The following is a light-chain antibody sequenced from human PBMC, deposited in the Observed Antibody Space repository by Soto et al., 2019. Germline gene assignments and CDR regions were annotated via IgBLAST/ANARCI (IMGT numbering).Light chain of an antibody. CDR3: QQYNKWPPWT. V-gene: IGKV3-15*01. Sequence: EIVMTQSPATLSVSPGERATLSCRASQSVSSNVAWYQQKPGQAPRLLIYSVSTRATGIPARFSGSGSGTEFTLTINSLQSEDFAIYYCQQYNKWPPWTFGQGTMVDIK. CDR1: QSVSSN. J-gene: IGKJ1*01. CDR2: SVS.